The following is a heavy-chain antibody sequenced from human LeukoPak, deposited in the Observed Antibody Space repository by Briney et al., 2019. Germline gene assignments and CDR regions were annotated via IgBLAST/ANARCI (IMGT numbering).Heavy chain of an antibody. V-gene: IGHV3-23*01. CDR1: GFTFSSYA. CDR2: SGGGDMT. D-gene: IGHD2-2*01. J-gene: IGHJ5*02. Sequence: GGSLRLSCAASGFTFSSYAMSWVRQGPGEGLEWVSASGGGDMTHYTGSVKGRFTISRDNSRNVLYLQMNSLRADDAAIYYCARGYCTSTNCNNWFDPWGQGALVTVSS. CDR3: ARGYCTSTNCNNWFDP.